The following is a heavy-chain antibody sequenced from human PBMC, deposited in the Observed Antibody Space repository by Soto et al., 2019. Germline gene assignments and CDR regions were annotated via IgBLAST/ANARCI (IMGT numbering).Heavy chain of an antibody. V-gene: IGHV4-59*01. J-gene: IGHJ4*02. CDR3: ASVTFGGIVLAH. CDR2: IYFNGNT. Sequence: WETVSLTCTVSAASFSKYYWTWIRQPPGKGLEWIGYIYFNGNTKYNPSLEGRLTISIDTSKKEFSLKLTSVTAADAAVYYCASVTFGGIVLAHWGQGTLVTVSS. D-gene: IGHD3-16*01. CDR1: AASFSKYY.